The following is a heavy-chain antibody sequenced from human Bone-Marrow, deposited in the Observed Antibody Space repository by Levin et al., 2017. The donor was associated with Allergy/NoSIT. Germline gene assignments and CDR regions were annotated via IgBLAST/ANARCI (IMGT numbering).Heavy chain of an antibody. V-gene: IGHV4-30-2*01. Sequence: SQTLSLTCAVSNVSIPTSGYSWSWIRQPPGKGLEWIGYIFQGGITSYSPSLKSRVTISLDRAKNEISLRLSSVTAADTAVYYGARGYCSGGSCYQDGMDVWGQGTTVTVSS. D-gene: IGHD2-15*01. CDR1: NVSIPTSGYS. CDR3: ARGYCSGGSCYQDGMDV. J-gene: IGHJ6*02. CDR2: IFQGGIT.